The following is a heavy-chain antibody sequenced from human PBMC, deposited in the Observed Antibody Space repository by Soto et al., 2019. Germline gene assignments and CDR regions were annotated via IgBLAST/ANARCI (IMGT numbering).Heavy chain of an antibody. CDR3: TRISLVGATGGRYFDY. V-gene: IGHV3-72*01. Sequence: VQLVESGGGLVQPGGSLRLSCAASGFIFSDHYMDWVRQAPGKGLEWVGRIKNKANSSTTEYAASVKGRFTISRDDSRNSLYLQMSSLKTEDTAVYYCTRISLVGATGGRYFDYWGQGTLLTVSS. CDR2: IKNKANSSTT. D-gene: IGHD1-26*01. CDR1: GFIFSDHY. J-gene: IGHJ4*02.